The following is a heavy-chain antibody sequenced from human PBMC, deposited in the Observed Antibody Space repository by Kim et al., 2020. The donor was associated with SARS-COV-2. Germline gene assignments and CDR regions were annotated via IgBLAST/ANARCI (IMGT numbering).Heavy chain of an antibody. CDR3: AKQAGYSSGWYSDY. Sequence: DSVKGRFTMSRDDSTNTLYLHLNSLRAEGTAVYYCAKQAGYSSGWYSDYWGQGTLVTVSS. J-gene: IGHJ4*02. V-gene: IGHV3-33*06. D-gene: IGHD6-19*01.